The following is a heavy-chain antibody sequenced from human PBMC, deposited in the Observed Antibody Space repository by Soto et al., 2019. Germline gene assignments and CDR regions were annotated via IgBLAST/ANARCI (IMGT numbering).Heavy chain of an antibody. D-gene: IGHD5-12*01. V-gene: IGHV4-59*10. CDR1: DGSISSYY. CDR2: IYTSGIT. Sequence: PSXTISFTCAVSDGSISSYYWSWLRPPAGKGLEWIGRIYTSGITKYNPSLESRVTISADTSKNQFSLRVTSVTAADTAVYDCAKYRRSDADGYTLDVLGQGMLVTF. J-gene: IGHJ4*02. CDR3: AKYRRSDADGYTLDV.